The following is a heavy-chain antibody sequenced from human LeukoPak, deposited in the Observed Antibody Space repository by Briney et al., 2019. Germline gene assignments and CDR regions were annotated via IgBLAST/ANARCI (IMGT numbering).Heavy chain of an antibody. D-gene: IGHD3-9*01. CDR3: VRIRYAHGPGGNWYDP. J-gene: IGHJ5*02. Sequence: SETLSLTCTVSGGSISSSDYYWGWVRQPPGKGLEWIGNIYYSGGSYSSPSLESRVTISSDTSKNQFSVKLTSVTAADTAVYYCVRIRYAHGPGGNWYDPWGQGVLVTVSS. CDR1: GGSISSSDYY. V-gene: IGHV4-39*01. CDR2: IYYSGGS.